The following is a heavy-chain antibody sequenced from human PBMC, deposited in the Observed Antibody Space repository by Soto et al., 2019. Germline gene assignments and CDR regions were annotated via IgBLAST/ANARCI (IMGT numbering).Heavy chain of an antibody. CDR2: INSDGSST. Sequence: PGGSLSRSCAASVFTFNGYWLHWVRQAPGKGLVWVSRINSDGSSTSYADSVKGRFTISRDNAKNTLYLQMNSLRAEDTAVYYCARIYCSGGGCYHLDYWGQGT. CDR1: VFTFNGYW. V-gene: IGHV3-74*01. J-gene: IGHJ4*02. CDR3: ARIYCSGGGCYHLDY. D-gene: IGHD2-15*01.